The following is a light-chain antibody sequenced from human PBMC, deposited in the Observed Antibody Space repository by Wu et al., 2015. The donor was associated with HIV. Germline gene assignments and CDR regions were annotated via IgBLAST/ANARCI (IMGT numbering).Light chain of an antibody. V-gene: IGKV3-11*01. Sequence: EIVLTQSPATLSLSPGERATLSCRASQSVSSYLAWYQQKPGQAPRLLIYDASNRATGIPARFSGSGFGTDFTLTITSLEPEDFAVYNCQQRSNWPPITFGQGTRLEIK. CDR2: DAS. CDR3: QQRSNWPPIT. CDR1: QSVSSY. J-gene: IGKJ5*01.